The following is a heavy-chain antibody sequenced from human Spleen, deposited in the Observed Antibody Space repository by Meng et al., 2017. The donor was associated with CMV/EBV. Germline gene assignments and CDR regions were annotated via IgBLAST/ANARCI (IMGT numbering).Heavy chain of an antibody. CDR2: ISWDGGST. CDR1: GFTFDDYA. J-gene: IGHJ6*02. V-gene: IGHV3-43D*03. CDR3: ARGELRFFDWLPSEGMDV. D-gene: IGHD3-9*01. Sequence: GESLKISCAASGFTFDDYAMHWVRQAPGKGLEWVSLISWDGGSTYYADSVKGRFTISRDNAKNSLCLQMNNLRVEDTAVFYCARGELRFFDWLPSEGMDVWGQGTTVTVSS.